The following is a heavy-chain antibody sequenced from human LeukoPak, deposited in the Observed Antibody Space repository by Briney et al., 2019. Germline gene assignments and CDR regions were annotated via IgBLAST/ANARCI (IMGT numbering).Heavy chain of an antibody. CDR2: INSDGSST. J-gene: IGHJ5*02. D-gene: IGHD2-15*01. CDR1: GFTFSSYW. CDR3: AKGGGYCSGGSCYLNWFDP. V-gene: IGHV3-74*01. Sequence: GGSLRLSCAASGFTFSSYWMHWVRQAPGKGLVWVSRINSDGSSTSYADSVKGRFTISRDNAKNTLYLQMNSLRAEDTAVYYCAKGGGYCSGGSCYLNWFDPWGQGTLVTVSS.